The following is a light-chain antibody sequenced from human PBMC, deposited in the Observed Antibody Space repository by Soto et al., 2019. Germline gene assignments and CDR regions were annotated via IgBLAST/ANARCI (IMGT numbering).Light chain of an antibody. CDR2: GNS. CDR3: QSYDSSLSGL. CDR1: SSNIGAVYD. J-gene: IGLJ2*01. Sequence: QSVLTQPPSVSGAPGQRVTISCTGSSSNIGAVYDVHWYQQLPGTAPKLLIYGNSNRPSGVPDRFSGSKSGTSASLAITGLQAEDEADYYCQSYDSSLSGLFGGGTKVTVL. V-gene: IGLV1-40*01.